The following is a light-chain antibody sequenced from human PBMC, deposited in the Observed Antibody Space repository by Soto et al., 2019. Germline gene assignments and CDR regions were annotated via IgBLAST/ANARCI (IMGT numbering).Light chain of an antibody. V-gene: IGKV1-17*01. CDR1: QAIRND. CDR3: LQHNTYPRT. Sequence: DVQMTQSPSTLPASVGESVTVTCXASQAIRNDLGWYQQKPAKAPKRLIYAASSLQSGVPSRFSGSGSGTEFTLTISSLQPEDSATYFCLQHNTYPRTFAQGTKVDVK. CDR2: AAS. J-gene: IGKJ1*01.